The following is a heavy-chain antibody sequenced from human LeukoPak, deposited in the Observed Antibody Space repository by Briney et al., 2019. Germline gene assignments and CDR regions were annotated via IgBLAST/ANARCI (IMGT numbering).Heavy chain of an antibody. CDR2: IDQGGSVR. V-gene: IGHV3-7*01. D-gene: IGHD6-13*01. CDR3: ARDPESSSFDL. CDR1: GFIFSTYW. J-gene: IGHJ4*02. Sequence: GGSLRLSCAASGFIFSTYWMSWVRQTPEKGLEFVANIDQGGSVRNYMDSLKGRCTISRDNAKKSLYLEINSLRADDTAVYYCARDPESSSFDLWGRGALVTVSS.